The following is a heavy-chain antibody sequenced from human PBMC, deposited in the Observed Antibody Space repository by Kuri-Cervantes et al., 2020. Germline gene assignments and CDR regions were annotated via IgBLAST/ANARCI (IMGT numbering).Heavy chain of an antibody. CDR3: ASTMVRGVIIY. V-gene: IGHV4-30-4*02. D-gene: IGHD3-10*01. Sequence: SETLSLTCTVSGGSISSGDYYWSWIRQPPGKVLEWIGYIYYSGSTFYNPSLKSRVTISVDTSKNQFSLKLSSVTAADTAVYYCASTMVRGVIIYWGQGTLVTVSS. CDR1: GGSISSGDYY. J-gene: IGHJ4*02. CDR2: IYYSGST.